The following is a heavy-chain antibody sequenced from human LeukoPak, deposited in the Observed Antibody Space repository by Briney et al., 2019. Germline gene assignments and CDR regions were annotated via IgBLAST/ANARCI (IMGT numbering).Heavy chain of an antibody. Sequence: GGSLRLSCAASGFTFSSNGMHWVRQAPGKGLEWVALIWYDGSNKYYADSVKGRFTISRDNSENTLFLQMNSLRAEDTAVYYCAGGMRHFDYWGQGTLVTVSS. CDR3: AGGMRHFDY. CDR1: GFTFSSNG. CDR2: IWYDGSNK. V-gene: IGHV3-33*01. D-gene: IGHD2-8*01. J-gene: IGHJ4*02.